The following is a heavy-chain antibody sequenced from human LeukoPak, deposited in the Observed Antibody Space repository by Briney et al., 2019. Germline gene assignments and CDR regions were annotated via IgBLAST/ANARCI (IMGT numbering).Heavy chain of an antibody. CDR2: TPTSGST. Sequence: SETLSPTRTISGDSISSYYWTWIRQPAGKGLEWIGRTPTSGSTNYNPSLKSRVTMSVDTSTNGFSLTLRSVAAADTAVYYCARSRGVINSNWFDPWGQGTLVTVSS. J-gene: IGHJ5*02. CDR3: ARSRGVINSNWFDP. CDR1: GDSISSYY. D-gene: IGHD3-10*01. V-gene: IGHV4-4*07.